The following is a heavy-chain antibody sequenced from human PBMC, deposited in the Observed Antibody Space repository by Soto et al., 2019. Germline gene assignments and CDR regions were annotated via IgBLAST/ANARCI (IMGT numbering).Heavy chain of an antibody. V-gene: IGHV3-48*03. CDR1: GFNFNTYE. Sequence: VQLEESGGGLVQPGGSLRLSCKASGFNFNTYEMSWIRQAPGKGLEWIAYINSGATSSYYADSVKGRFNISRDNAANLLYLRMNGLRAEDTAVYYCARDRATGLFNWFDSWGQGTLVTVSS. D-gene: IGHD2-15*01. CDR3: ARDRATGLFNWFDS. CDR2: INSGATSS. J-gene: IGHJ5*01.